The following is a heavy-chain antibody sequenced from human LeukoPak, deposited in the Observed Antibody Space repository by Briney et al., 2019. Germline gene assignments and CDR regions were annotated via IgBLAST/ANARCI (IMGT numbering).Heavy chain of an antibody. D-gene: IGHD3-22*01. V-gene: IGHV1-69*13. CDR2: IIPIFGTA. CDR3: ARSGSTGYSLDY. Sequence: SVKVSCKASGGTFSSYAISWVRQAPGQGLEWMGGIIPIFGTANYAQKFQGRVTITADESTSTAYMELSRLRSDDTAVYFCARSGSTGYSLDYWGQGTLVTVSS. J-gene: IGHJ4*02. CDR1: GGTFSSYA.